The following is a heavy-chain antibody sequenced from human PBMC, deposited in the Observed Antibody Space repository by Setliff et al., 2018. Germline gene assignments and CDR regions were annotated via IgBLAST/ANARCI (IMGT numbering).Heavy chain of an antibody. D-gene: IGHD3-16*02. J-gene: IGHJ6*02. V-gene: IGHV4-34*01. Sequence: SETLSLTCAVYGGSFSGYYWSWIRQPPGKGLEWIGEINQSGSTNYNPSLKSRVTMSVDTSKNQFSLKLSSVTAADTAVYYCARGKVLYDYVWGSYRYEEYYYGMDVWGQGTTVTVSS. CDR1: GGSFSGYY. CDR2: INQSGST. CDR3: ARGKVLYDYVWGSYRYEEYYYGMDV.